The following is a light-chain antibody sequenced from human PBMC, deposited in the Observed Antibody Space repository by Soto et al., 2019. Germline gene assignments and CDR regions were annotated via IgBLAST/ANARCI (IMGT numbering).Light chain of an antibody. CDR3: CSYAGGRSFVV. CDR2: EVN. Sequence: QSALSQPASVSGSPGQSVTISCTGTSSDIGSYNLVSWYHHHPGQAPKLVIYEVNKRPSGDSNRFSGSKSGNTASLTIAGLQPEDEGEYYCCSYAGGRSFVVFGGGTKVTVL. CDR1: SSDIGSYNL. J-gene: IGLJ3*02. V-gene: IGLV2-23*02.